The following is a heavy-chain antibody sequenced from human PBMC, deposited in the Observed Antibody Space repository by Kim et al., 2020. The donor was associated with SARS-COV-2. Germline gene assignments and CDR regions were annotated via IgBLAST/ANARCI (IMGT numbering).Heavy chain of an antibody. J-gene: IGHJ6*02. V-gene: IGHV3-64*03. D-gene: IGHD6-19*01. CDR1: GFIFSTCA. CDR3: VKDVCGWSGMEV. CDR2: VTEHGEFT. Sequence: GGSLRLSCSTSGFIFSTCAMYWVRQVQGKGTAYVSTVTEHGEFTNYEDSAKGRFTASRDNSKNTLYSEMRSSTVADTGVYYCVKDVCGWSGMEVWGQGT.